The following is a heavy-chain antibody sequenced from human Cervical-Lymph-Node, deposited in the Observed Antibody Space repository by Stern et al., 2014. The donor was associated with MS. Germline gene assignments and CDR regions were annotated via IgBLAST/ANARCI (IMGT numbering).Heavy chain of an antibody. CDR1: RFDFHNYG. CDR2: IWYDGSKK. Sequence: QVQLVESGGGAVHPGKSLRLSCAASRFDFHNYGIHWVRQAPGKGLEWVAVIWYDGSKKFYADFVEGRFTISRDNSKNTAFLQMNSLRAEDTAIYYCTAVNYDILTGYYSDYWGQGTLVTVSS. D-gene: IGHD3-9*01. V-gene: IGHV3-33*01. J-gene: IGHJ4*02. CDR3: TAVNYDILTGYYSDY.